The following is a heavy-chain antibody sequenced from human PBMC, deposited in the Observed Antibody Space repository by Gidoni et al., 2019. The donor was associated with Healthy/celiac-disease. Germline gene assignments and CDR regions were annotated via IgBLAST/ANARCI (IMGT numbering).Heavy chain of an antibody. CDR3: AKDVYGGNSPGAFDI. CDR1: GFTFSSYA. V-gene: IGHV3-23*01. J-gene: IGHJ3*02. Sequence: EVQLLESGGGLVQPGGTLRLSCAASGFTFSSYAMRWFRQAPGKGLEWDSGIRGSVGSTYYEDSVKGRFTISRDNSKNTLYLQMNSLRAEDTAVYYCAKDVYGGNSPGAFDIWGQGTMVTVSS. CDR2: IRGSVGST. D-gene: IGHD2-21*02.